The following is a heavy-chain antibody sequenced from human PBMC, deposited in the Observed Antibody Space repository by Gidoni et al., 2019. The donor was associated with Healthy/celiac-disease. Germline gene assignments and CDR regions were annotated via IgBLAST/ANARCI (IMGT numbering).Heavy chain of an antibody. CDR2: ISGSGGST. V-gene: IGHV3-23*01. D-gene: IGHD3-9*01. CDR3: AKDGRYFDWSPRPHFDY. J-gene: IGHJ4*02. Sequence: VSAISGSGGSTYYADSVKGRFTISRDNSKNTLYLQMNSLRAEDTAVYYCAKDGRYFDWSPRPHFDYWGQGTLVTVSS.